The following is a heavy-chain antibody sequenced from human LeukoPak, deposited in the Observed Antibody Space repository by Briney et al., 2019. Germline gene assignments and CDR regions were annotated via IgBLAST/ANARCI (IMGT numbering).Heavy chain of an antibody. Sequence: ASVKVSCKASGGTFSSYAISWVRQAPGQGLEWMGGIIPIFGTANYAQKFQGRVTITADESTSTAYMELSRLRSDDTAVYYCAARTYYDFWSGYSRPPYENAFDIWGQGTMVTVSS. V-gene: IGHV1-69*13. CDR2: IIPIFGTA. CDR1: GGTFSSYA. CDR3: AARTYYDFWSGYSRPPYENAFDI. J-gene: IGHJ3*02. D-gene: IGHD3-3*01.